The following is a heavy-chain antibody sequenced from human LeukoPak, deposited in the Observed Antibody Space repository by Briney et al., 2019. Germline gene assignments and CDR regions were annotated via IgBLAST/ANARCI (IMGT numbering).Heavy chain of an antibody. CDR2: ISYRGST. J-gene: IGHJ4*02. D-gene: IGHD2-15*01. Sequence: SETLSLTCSVSGGSISNSGGFYWSWIRQHPGDGLEWIGFISYRGSTYYNPSLKSRVSMSVDTSRSQFSLRLTSVTDEDTAVYYCARISQSSGGFYYWGQGTLVTVSS. CDR3: ARISQSSGGFYY. CDR1: GGSISNSGGFY. V-gene: IGHV4-31*03.